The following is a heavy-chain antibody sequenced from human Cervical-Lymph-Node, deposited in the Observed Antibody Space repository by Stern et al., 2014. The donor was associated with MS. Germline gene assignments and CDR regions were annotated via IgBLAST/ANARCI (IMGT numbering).Heavy chain of an antibody. J-gene: IGHJ4*02. V-gene: IGHV5-51*01. CDR2: IYPADSET. D-gene: IGHD2-15*01. CDR3: ARTVCSGGSCYTVPFDY. CDR1: GYSFVSYW. Sequence: EVQLVESGAEVKKPGESLKISCKVSGYSFVSYWIGWVRQMPGKGLELMGIIYPADSETRYSPSFQGQVTISADKSIRTAYLQWSSLKASDTAMYYCARTVCSGGSCYTVPFDYWGQGTLVTVSS.